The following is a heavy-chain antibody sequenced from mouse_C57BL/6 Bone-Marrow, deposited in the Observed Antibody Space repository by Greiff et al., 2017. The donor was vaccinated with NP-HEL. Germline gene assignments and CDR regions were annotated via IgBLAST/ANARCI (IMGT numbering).Heavy chain of an antibody. CDR1: GYTFTSYW. D-gene: IGHD1-1*01. CDR2: IHPNSGST. J-gene: IGHJ3*01. V-gene: IGHV1-64*01. CDR3: ARKYYGSSSFAY. Sequence: VQLQQSGAELVKPGASVKLSCKASGYTFTSYWMHWVKQRPGQGLEWIGMIHPNSGSTNYNEKFKSKATLTVDKSSSTAYMQLSSLTSEDSAVYYCARKYYGSSSFAYWGQGTLVTVSA.